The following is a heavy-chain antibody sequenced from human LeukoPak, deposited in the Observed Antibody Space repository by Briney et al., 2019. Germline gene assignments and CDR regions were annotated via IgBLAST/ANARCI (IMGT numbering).Heavy chain of an antibody. CDR1: GGSFSGYY. D-gene: IGHD3-10*01. CDR3: ARVDQVGSYVDY. CDR2: INHSGST. Sequence: PSETLSLTCAVYGGSFSGYYWSWIRQPPGKGLEWIGEINHSGSTNYNPSLKSRVTISVDTSKNQFSLKLSSVTAADTAVYYCARVDQVGSYVDYWGQGTLVTVSS. V-gene: IGHV4-34*01. J-gene: IGHJ4*02.